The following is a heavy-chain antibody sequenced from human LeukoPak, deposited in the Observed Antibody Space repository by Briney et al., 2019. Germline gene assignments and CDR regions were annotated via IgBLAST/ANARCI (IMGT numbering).Heavy chain of an antibody. CDR2: IIPIFGMA. V-gene: IGHV1-69*04. D-gene: IGHD2-2*03. Sequence: ASVKVSCKASGGTFSSYAISWVRQAPGQGLEWMGRIIPIFGMANYAQKFQGRVTITADKSTSTAYMELSSLRSEDTAVYYCARDLDIVVVPAAYNWFDPWGQGTLVTVSS. CDR3: ARDLDIVVVPAAYNWFDP. J-gene: IGHJ5*02. CDR1: GGTFSSYA.